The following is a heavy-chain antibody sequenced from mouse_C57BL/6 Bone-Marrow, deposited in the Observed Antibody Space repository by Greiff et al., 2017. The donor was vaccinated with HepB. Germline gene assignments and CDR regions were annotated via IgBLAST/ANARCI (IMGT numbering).Heavy chain of an antibody. CDR3: ARSKGYGSFYWYFDV. Sequence: VKLMESGAELVRPGTSVKMSCKASGYTFTNYWIGWAKQRPGHGLEWIGDIYPGGGYTNYNEKFKGKATLTADKSSSTAYMQFSSLTSEDSAIYYCARSKGYGSFYWYFDVWGTGTTVTVSS. J-gene: IGHJ1*03. CDR1: GYTFTNYW. CDR2: IYPGGGYT. D-gene: IGHD2-2*01. V-gene: IGHV1-63*01.